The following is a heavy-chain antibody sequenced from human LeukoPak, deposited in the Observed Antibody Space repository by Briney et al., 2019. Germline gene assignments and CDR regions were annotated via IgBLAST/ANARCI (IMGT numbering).Heavy chain of an antibody. Sequence: GGSLRVSCVVSGFTFSSYGMHWVRQAPGKGLEWVAVISYDGSNKYYADSVKGRFTISRDNSKNTLYLQMNSLRAEDTAVYYCAKDGTMVLDYWGQGTLVTVSS. CDR1: GFTFSSYG. J-gene: IGHJ4*02. CDR2: ISYDGSNK. CDR3: AKDGTMVLDY. V-gene: IGHV3-30*18. D-gene: IGHD3-10*01.